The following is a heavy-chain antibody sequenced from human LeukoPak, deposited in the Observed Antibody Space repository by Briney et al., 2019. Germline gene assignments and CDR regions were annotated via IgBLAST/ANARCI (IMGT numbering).Heavy chain of an antibody. CDR1: GYTFTSYG. V-gene: IGHV1-46*01. CDR2: INPTGGST. Sequence: GASVKVSCKASGYTFTSYGISWVRQAPGQGLDWMGMINPTGGSTTYAQKFQGRVTMTRDTSTSTVYMELSSLRSEDTAVYYCARLGPDDALDIWGQGTMVTVSS. CDR3: ARLGPDDALDI. J-gene: IGHJ3*02. D-gene: IGHD1-26*01.